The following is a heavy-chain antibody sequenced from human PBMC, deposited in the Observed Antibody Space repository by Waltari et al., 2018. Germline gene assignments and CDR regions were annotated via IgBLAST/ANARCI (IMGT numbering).Heavy chain of an antibody. CDR3: AKDEGPVKILSF. D-gene: IGHD3-3*01. CDR2: ISNDGTNK. J-gene: IGHJ4*02. V-gene: IGHV3-30*18. CDR1: GFIFSTYG. Sequence: QAHLVESGGGVVQPGKSLRLSCAGSGFIFSTYGIHWVRQAPGKGLGGVSLISNDGTNKHYADSVRGRFTISRDNSKNMVYLEMNSLGNEDTALYFCAKDEGPVKILSFWGQGALVTVSP.